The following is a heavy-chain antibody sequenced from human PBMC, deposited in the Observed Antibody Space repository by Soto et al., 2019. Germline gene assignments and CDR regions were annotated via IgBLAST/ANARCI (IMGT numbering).Heavy chain of an antibody. CDR3: ARGMRFLEWLSGFDY. CDR2: IYYSGST. CDR1: GGSISSGGYY. J-gene: IGHJ4*02. D-gene: IGHD3-3*01. Sequence: SETLSLTCTVSGGSISSGGYYWSWIRQHPGKGLEWIGYIYYSGSTYYNPSLKSRVTISVDTSKNQFSLKLSSVTAADTAVYYCARGMRFLEWLSGFDYWGQGTLVTVSS. V-gene: IGHV4-31*03.